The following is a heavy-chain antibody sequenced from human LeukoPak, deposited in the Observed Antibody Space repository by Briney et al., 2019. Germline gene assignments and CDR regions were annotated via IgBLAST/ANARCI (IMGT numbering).Heavy chain of an antibody. CDR3: AKAGAVMATITNFDY. CDR1: GFTFSNYG. D-gene: IGHD5-24*01. V-gene: IGHV3-30*02. Sequence: GGSLRLSCAASGFTFSNYGMNWVRQAPGKGLEWVAFIRYDGSNKYYADSVKGRFTISRDNSKNTLYLQMNSLRAEDTAVYYCAKAGAVMATITNFDYWGQGTLVTVSS. CDR2: IRYDGSNK. J-gene: IGHJ4*02.